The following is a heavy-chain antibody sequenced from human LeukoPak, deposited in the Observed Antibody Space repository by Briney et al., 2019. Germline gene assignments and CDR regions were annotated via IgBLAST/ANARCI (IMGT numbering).Heavy chain of an antibody. V-gene: IGHV4-34*01. D-gene: IGHD3-3*01. CDR1: GGSFSGYY. CDR2: INHSGST. CDR3: ARSLDFWSRYNIPYGMDV. Sequence: SETLSLTCAVYGGSFSGYYWSWIRQPPGKGLEWIGEINHSGSTNYNPSLKSRVTISVDTSKNQFSLKLSSVTAADTAVYYCARSLDFWSRYNIPYGMDVWGQGTTVTVSS. J-gene: IGHJ6*02.